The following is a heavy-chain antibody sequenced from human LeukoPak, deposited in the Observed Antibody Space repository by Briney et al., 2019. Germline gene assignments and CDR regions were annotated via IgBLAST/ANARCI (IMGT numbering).Heavy chain of an antibody. CDR2: ISSSGSTI. CDR3: ARGAEYQLPLWSWLGQH. Sequence: PGGSLRLSCAASGFTFSDYYMSWIRQAPGKGLEWVSYISSSGSTIYYADSVKGRFTISRDNAKNSLYLQMNSLRAEDTAVYYCARGAEYQLPLWSWLGQHWGQGTLVTVSS. D-gene: IGHD2-2*01. V-gene: IGHV3-11*04. J-gene: IGHJ1*01. CDR1: GFTFSDYY.